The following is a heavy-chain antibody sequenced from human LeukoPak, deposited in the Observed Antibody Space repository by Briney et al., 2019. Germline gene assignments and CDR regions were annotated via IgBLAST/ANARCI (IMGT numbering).Heavy chain of an antibody. CDR2: IYWDDDK. Sequence: SVPTLVNPTQTLTLSCTFSGFSLSTSGVGVGWIRQPPGEALEWLALIYWDDDKRYSPSLKSRLTITKDTSKNQVVLTMTNMDPVDTATYYCAHRKNYYYGSGSYSLFDYWGQGTLVTVSS. V-gene: IGHV2-5*02. CDR3: AHRKNYYYGSGSYSLFDY. D-gene: IGHD3-10*01. CDR1: GFSLSTSGVG. J-gene: IGHJ4*02.